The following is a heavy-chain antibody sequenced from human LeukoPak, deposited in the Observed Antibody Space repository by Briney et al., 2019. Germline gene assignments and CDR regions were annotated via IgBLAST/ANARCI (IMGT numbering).Heavy chain of an antibody. CDR3: AGSVDWSGCNCDAYRSGWYVDY. CDR2: IYYGGST. J-gene: IGHJ4*02. D-gene: IGHD6-19*01. Sequence: SETLSLTCTASGGSISSYYWSWIRQPPGKGLEWIGYIYYGGSTNYNPSLKSRVTISVDTSTNQFSLKLSSVTAADTAAYYCAGSVDWSGCNCDAYRSGWYVDYWGQGTLVTVSS. CDR1: GGSISSYY. V-gene: IGHV4-59*08.